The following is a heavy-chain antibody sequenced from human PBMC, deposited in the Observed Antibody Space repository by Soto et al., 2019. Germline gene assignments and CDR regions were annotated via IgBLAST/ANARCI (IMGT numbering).Heavy chain of an antibody. Sequence: GGSLRLSCAASGFTFGDYTMHWVRQAPGKGLEWVSLISWGGGYTYYADSVKGRFTISRDNSKKSLYLQMNSLRTEDTALYYCTKDLSPYSSSSAAQVGDWGQGTLVTVSS. CDR2: ISWGGGYT. J-gene: IGHJ4*02. V-gene: IGHV3-43*01. CDR1: GFTFGDYT. D-gene: IGHD6-6*01. CDR3: TKDLSPYSSSSAAQVGD.